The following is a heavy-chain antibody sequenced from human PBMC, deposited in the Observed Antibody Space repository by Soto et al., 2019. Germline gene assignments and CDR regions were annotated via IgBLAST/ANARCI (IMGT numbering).Heavy chain of an antibody. V-gene: IGHV4-34*01. Sequence: SDTLSLTCAVYGGSFSGYYWSWIRQPPGKGLEWIGEINHSGSTNYNPSLKSRVTISVDTSKNQFSLKLSSVTAADTAVYYCARRRSERGNRYYYYYYGMDVWGQGTTVTVSS. J-gene: IGHJ6*02. CDR3: ARRRSERGNRYYYYYYGMDV. CDR1: GGSFSGYY. CDR2: INHSGST. D-gene: IGHD1-1*01.